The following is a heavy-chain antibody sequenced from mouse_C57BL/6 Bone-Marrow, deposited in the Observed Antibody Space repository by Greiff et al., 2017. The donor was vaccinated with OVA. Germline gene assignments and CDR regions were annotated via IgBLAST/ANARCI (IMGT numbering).Heavy chain of an antibody. CDR2: IDPSDSET. Sequence: QVQLQQSGAELVRPGSSVKLSCKASGYTFTSYWMHWVKQRPIQGLEWIGNIDPSDSETHYNQKFKDKATLTVDKSSSTAYMQLSSLTSEDSAVYYCARRSYYYGSSPYYYAMDYWGQGTSVTVSS. V-gene: IGHV1-52*01. CDR1: GYTFTSYW. J-gene: IGHJ4*01. CDR3: ARRSYYYGSSPYYYAMDY. D-gene: IGHD1-1*01.